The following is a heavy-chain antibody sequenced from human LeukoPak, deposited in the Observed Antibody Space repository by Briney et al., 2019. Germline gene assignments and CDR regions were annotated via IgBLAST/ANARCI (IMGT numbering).Heavy chain of an antibody. V-gene: IGHV3-23*01. J-gene: IGHJ6*02. D-gene: IGHD2-15*01. CDR3: ARDPDSGPFKVVVAATLGMDV. Sequence: GGSLRLSCAASGFTFSRSAMSWVRQAPGKGLEWVAAISESGSSKYYADSVKGRFTISRDNSKNTLFLQMDSLRTEDTAVYYCARDPDSGPFKVVVAATLGMDVWGQGTTVTVSS. CDR2: ISESGSSK. CDR1: GFTFSRSA.